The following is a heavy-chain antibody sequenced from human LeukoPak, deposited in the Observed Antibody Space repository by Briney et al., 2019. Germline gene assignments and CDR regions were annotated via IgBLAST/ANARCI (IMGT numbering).Heavy chain of an antibody. Sequence: SETLSLTCAVYGGSFSGYYWSWIRQPPGKGLEWIGEINHSGSTNYNPSLKSRVTISVDTSKNQFSLKLSSVTAADTAVYYCARGEIEGVFDYWGQGTLVTVSS. V-gene: IGHV4-34*01. CDR2: INHSGST. CDR1: GGSFSGYY. D-gene: IGHD2/OR15-2a*01. J-gene: IGHJ4*02. CDR3: ARGEIEGVFDY.